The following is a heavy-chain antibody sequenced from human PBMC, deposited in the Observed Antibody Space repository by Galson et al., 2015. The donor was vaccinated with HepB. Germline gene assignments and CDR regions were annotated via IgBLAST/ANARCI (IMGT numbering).Heavy chain of an antibody. J-gene: IGHJ5*02. V-gene: IGHV3-23*05. D-gene: IGHD2-8*01. Sequence: SLRLSCARSGFSYSPYAMNWVRKVPGEGLEWVSGIYPSGSSRFYAESVKGRFTVSRDNSKSTVYLQMNTLRAEDSAIYYCAKDPWPNGVFDPFDLWGRGTLVTVSS. CDR3: AKDPWPNGVFDPFDL. CDR2: IYPSGSSR. CDR1: GFSYSPYA.